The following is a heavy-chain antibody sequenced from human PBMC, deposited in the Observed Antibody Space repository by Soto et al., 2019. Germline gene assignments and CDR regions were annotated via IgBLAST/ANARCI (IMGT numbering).Heavy chain of an antibody. Sequence: PGGSTRVPTAVLGFTRSSLSWNRLNKAPGQGLEWVSAISGSSSNTYYADSVKGRFTITRDNAKNSLYLQMSSLRAEDTAVYYCARAHPRRRTGVGPGPYRGHGTLVSVAS. D-gene: IGHD3-10*01. CDR2: ISGSSSNT. V-gene: IGHV3-21*01. J-gene: IGHJ4*01. CDR1: GFTRSSLS. CDR3: ARAHPRRRTGVGPGPY.